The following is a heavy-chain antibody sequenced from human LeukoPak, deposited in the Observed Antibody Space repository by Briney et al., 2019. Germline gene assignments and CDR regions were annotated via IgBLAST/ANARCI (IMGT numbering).Heavy chain of an antibody. CDR2: INPGGST. V-gene: IGHV3-53*01. D-gene: IGHD2-21*02. CDR1: GLTLSSNY. J-gene: IGHJ3*02. CDR3: ARAGVTGILRGAFDI. Sequence: GGSLRLSCAASGLTLSSNYMTWVRQAPGKGLEWVSLINPGGSTFYSESVKGRVTISRDKFRNTLYLQVNSMRAEDTAVYYCARAGVTGILRGAFDIWGQGTMVTVSS.